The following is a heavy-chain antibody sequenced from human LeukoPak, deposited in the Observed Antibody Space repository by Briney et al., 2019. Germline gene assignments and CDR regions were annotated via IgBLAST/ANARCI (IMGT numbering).Heavy chain of an antibody. CDR3: SREYFDWSRNYYYDMDV. D-gene: IGHD3-9*01. J-gene: IGHJ6*02. CDR1: GFTFNNYG. V-gene: IGHV3-33*01. Sequence: QPGRSLRLSCAASGFTFNNYGMHWVRQAPGKGLEWMALIWYDGSNKYYADSVKGRFTISRDNSKNTLYLQMNSLRAEDTAVYYCSREYFDWSRNYYYDMDVWGQGTTVTVSS. CDR2: IWYDGSNK.